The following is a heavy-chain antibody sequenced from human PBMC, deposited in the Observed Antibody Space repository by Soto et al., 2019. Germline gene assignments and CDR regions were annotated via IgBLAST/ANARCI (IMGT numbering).Heavy chain of an antibody. V-gene: IGHV3-23*01. J-gene: IGHJ4*02. D-gene: IGHD1-7*01. Sequence: PGGSLRLSCAASGFTFSSYAMSWVRQAPGKGLEWVSAISGSGGSTYYADSVKGRFTISRDNSKNTLYLQMNSLRAEDTAVYYCAKDPYNWNYDNPVTIDYWGQGTLVTVSS. CDR1: GFTFSSYA. CDR3: AKDPYNWNYDNPVTIDY. CDR2: ISGSGGST.